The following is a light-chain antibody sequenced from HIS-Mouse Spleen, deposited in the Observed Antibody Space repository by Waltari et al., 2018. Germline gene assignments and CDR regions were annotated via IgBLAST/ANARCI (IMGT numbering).Light chain of an antibody. CDR1: SSDVGGYNY. CDR3: SSYAGSNNLV. J-gene: IGLJ2*01. Sequence: QSALTQPPSASGSPGQSVTISCTGTSSDVGGYNYVSWYQQHPGKAPKLMIYEVSKRPSGVPERFSDSKSGNTASLTVSGLQAEDEADYYCSSYAGSNNLVFGGGTKLTVL. CDR2: EVS. V-gene: IGLV2-8*01.